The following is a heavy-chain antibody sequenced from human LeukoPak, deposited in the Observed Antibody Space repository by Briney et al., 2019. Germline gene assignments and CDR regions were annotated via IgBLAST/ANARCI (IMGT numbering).Heavy chain of an antibody. Sequence: GGSLRLSCAASGFTFDDYAMHWVRHAPGKGLEWVSLISGDGGSTYYADSVKGRFTISRDNSKNSLYLQMNSLRTEDTALYYCATNYYDSSGYYSYWYFDLWGRGTLVTVSS. CDR1: GFTFDDYA. J-gene: IGHJ2*01. CDR3: ATNYYDSSGYYSYWYFDL. D-gene: IGHD3-22*01. V-gene: IGHV3-43*02. CDR2: ISGDGGST.